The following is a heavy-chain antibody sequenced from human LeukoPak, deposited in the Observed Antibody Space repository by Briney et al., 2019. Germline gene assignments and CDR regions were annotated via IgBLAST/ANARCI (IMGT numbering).Heavy chain of an antibody. CDR1: GYTFTIYG. CDR3: ARGGGSSGWYLWFDP. CDR2: ISAYNGNT. D-gene: IGHD6-19*01. Sequence: ASVKVSCKSSGYTFTIYGISWARQAPGQGLEWMGWISAYNGNTNYAQKFQGRVTMTTDTSTSTAYMELRSLRSDDTAVYYCARGGGSSGWYLWFDPWGQGTLVTVSS. V-gene: IGHV1-18*01. J-gene: IGHJ5*02.